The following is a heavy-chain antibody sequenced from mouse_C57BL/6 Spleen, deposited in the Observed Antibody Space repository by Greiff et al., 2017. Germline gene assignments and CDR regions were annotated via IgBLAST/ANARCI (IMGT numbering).Heavy chain of an antibody. Sequence: VQLQQSGAELVKPGASVKISCKASGYAFSSYWMNWVKQRHGKGLEWIGQLYPGDGDTNYNGKFKGKATMTADKSTSTAYMLLSSLPSEDSVVYFCARATNYYGSSYPFAYWGQGTLVTVSA. CDR3: ARATNYYGSSYPFAY. CDR1: GYAFSSYW. J-gene: IGHJ3*01. V-gene: IGHV1-80*01. D-gene: IGHD1-1*01. CDR2: LYPGDGDT.